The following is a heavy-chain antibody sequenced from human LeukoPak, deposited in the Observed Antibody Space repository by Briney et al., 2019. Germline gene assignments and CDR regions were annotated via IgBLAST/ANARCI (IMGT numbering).Heavy chain of an antibody. CDR3: ARGLGQFDC. CDR2: IYTSGST. J-gene: IGHJ4*02. V-gene: IGHV4-61*02. Sequence: SQTLSLTCTVSGGSISSGSYYWSWIRQPAGKGLEWIGRIYTSGSTNYHPSLKSRVTISVDTSKNQFSLKLSSVTAADTAVYYCARGLGQFDCWGQGTLVTVSS. CDR1: GGSISSGSYY.